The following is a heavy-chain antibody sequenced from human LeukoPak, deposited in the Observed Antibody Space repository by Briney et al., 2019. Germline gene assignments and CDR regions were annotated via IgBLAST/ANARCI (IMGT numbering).Heavy chain of an antibody. CDR1: GFTFGDYA. D-gene: IGHD5-24*01. V-gene: IGHV3-49*03. J-gene: IGHJ4*02. CDR3: TREMATITRYFDY. CDR2: IRSKAYGGTT. Sequence: GRSLRLSCTASGFTFGDYAMSWFRQAPGKGLEWVGFIRSKAYGGTTEYAASVKGRFTISRDDSKGIAYLQMNSLKTEDTAVYYCTREMATITRYFDYWGQGTLVTVSS.